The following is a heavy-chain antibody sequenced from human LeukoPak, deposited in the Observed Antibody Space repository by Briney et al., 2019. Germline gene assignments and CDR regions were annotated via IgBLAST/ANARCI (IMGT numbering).Heavy chain of an antibody. Sequence: GGSLRLSCAASGFTFSSYSMNWVRQAPGEGLEWVSSISSSSSYIYYADSVKGRFTISRDNAKNSLYLQMNSLRAEDTAVYYCASRIQYYYDSSGYYYVWGQGTLVTVSS. V-gene: IGHV3-21*01. D-gene: IGHD3-22*01. J-gene: IGHJ4*02. CDR2: ISSSSSYI. CDR1: GFTFSSYS. CDR3: ASRIQYYYDSSGYYYV.